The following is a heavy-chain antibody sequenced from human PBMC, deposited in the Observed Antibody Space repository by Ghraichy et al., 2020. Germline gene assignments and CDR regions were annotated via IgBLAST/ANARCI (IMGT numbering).Heavy chain of an antibody. CDR3: AAGYCSGGSCYSHYYYGMDV. D-gene: IGHD2-15*01. J-gene: IGHJ6*02. Sequence: GGSLRLSCAASGFTFSSYAMSWVRQAPGKGLEWVSAISGSGGSTYYADSVKGRFTISRDNSKNTLYLQMNSLRAEDTAVYYCAAGYCSGGSCYSHYYYGMDVWGQGTTVTVSS. CDR2: ISGSGGST. CDR1: GFTFSSYA. V-gene: IGHV3-23*01.